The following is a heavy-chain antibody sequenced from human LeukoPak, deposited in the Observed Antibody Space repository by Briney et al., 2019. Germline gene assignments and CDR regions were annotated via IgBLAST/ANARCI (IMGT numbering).Heavy chain of an antibody. J-gene: IGHJ3*02. CDR3: ARDGYYYDSSGIRAAFDI. Sequence: ASVKVSCKASGYTFTSYDINWVRQAPGQGLEWMGWMNPNSGNTGYAQKFQGRVTMTTDTSTSTAYMELRSLRSDDTAVYYCARDGYYYDSSGIRAAFDIWGQGTMVTVSS. CDR2: MNPNSGNT. CDR1: GYTFTSYD. D-gene: IGHD3-22*01. V-gene: IGHV1-8*01.